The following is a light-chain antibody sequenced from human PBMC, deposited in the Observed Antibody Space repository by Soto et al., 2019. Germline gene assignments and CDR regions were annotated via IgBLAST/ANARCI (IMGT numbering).Light chain of an antibody. CDR3: AAWDDSLSGHWV. CDR2: YKSDSDK. CDR1: SGINVGTYR. J-gene: IGLJ3*02. V-gene: IGLV5-45*03. Sequence: QAVVTQPSSLSASPGASASLTCTLRSGINVGTYRIYWYQQKPGSPPQYLLRYKSDSDKQQGSGVPSRFSGSKDASANAGILLISGLQFEDEADYYCAAWDDSLSGHWVFGGGTKLTVL.